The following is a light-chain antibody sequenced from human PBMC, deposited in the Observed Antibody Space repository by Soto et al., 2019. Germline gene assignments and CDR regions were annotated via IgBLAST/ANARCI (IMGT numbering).Light chain of an antibody. CDR1: SRDIGGYDY. Sequence: QSALTQPASVSGSPGQSITLSCTGTSRDIGGYDYVSWYQRHPGKAPKLIIYDVNNQPSGVSNRFSGSKSGNTASLTISGLQAEDEADYYCTSYASGSSHVVFGGGTKLTVL. J-gene: IGLJ2*01. V-gene: IGLV2-14*01. CDR3: TSYASGSSHVV. CDR2: DVN.